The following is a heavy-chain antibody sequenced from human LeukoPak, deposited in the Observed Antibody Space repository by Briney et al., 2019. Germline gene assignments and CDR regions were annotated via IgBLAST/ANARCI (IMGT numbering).Heavy chain of an antibody. V-gene: IGHV3-23*01. D-gene: IGHD2-21*02. CDR2: ISGSGGST. Sequence: PGGSLRLSCAASKFTFSSYWMTWVRQAPGKGLEWVSAISGSGGSTYYADSVKGRFTISRDNSKNTLYLQMNSLRAEDTAVYYCAKGLAYCGGDCPNSPFDCWGQGTLVTVSS. CDR3: AKGLAYCGGDCPNSPFDC. J-gene: IGHJ4*02. CDR1: KFTFSSYW.